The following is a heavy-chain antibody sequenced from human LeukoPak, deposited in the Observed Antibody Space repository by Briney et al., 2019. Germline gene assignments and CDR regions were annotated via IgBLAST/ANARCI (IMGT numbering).Heavy chain of an antibody. V-gene: IGHV3-23*01. CDR1: GFTFSNYA. CDR3: AKDGRYYFGSGSYPFYS. D-gene: IGHD3-10*01. Sequence: GGSLRLSCAASGFTFSNYAMSWVRQATGKGLEWVSAISGSGDNTYYADSVRGRFTISRDNSKDTLYLQMNNLRAVDTAVYYCAKDGRYYFGSGSYPFYSWGQGTLVTVSS. J-gene: IGHJ5*01. CDR2: ISGSGDNT.